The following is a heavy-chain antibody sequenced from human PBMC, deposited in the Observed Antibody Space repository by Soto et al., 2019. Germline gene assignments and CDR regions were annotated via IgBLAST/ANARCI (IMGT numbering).Heavy chain of an antibody. J-gene: IGHJ6*02. CDR2: ISGSGGST. Sequence: GGSLRLSCAASGFTFSSYAMSWVRQAPGKGLEWVSAISGSGGSTYYADSVKGRFTISRDNSKNTLYLQMNSLRAEDTAVYYCAKDPTYYDFWRGYETRVDNYCGMDVWGQGTTVTVSS. CDR3: AKDPTYYDFWRGYETRVDNYCGMDV. D-gene: IGHD3-3*01. CDR1: GFTFSSYA. V-gene: IGHV3-23*01.